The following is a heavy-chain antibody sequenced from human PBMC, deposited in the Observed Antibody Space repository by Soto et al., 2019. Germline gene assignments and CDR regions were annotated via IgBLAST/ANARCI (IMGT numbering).Heavy chain of an antibody. J-gene: IGHJ4*02. CDR3: QRDYRGY. CDR1: GFTFDNFW. D-gene: IGHD1-26*01. Sequence: PGGSLRLSCATSGFTFDNFWMSWVRQAPGKGLEWVANIKEDGSERYYVDSVKGRFTISRDNTQNSLFLQMNSLRAEDTAVYYCQRDYRGYWGQGT. CDR2: IKEDGSER. V-gene: IGHV3-7*01.